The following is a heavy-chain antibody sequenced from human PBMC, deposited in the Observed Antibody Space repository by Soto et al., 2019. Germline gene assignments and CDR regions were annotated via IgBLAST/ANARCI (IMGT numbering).Heavy chain of an antibody. Sequence: QVQLEQWGAGLLKPSETLSLTCAVYSGSFSGYYWSWIRQPPGKGLEWIGEINYSGDTNYNPSLKSRSVISVATSKNQFSLKMKSVTAADTAVYYCGRSRIPAPGPVYCGQGTLVTVSS. CDR1: SGSFSGYY. CDR3: GRSRIPAPGPVY. CDR2: INYSGDT. D-gene: IGHD6-13*01. V-gene: IGHV4-34*01. J-gene: IGHJ4*02.